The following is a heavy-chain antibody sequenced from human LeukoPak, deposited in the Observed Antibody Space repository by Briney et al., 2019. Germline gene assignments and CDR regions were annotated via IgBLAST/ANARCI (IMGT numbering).Heavy chain of an antibody. Sequence: PGRSLRLSCAASGFTFSNYGMHWVRQAPGKGLEWLAIMWYDGSIKYYADSAKGRFTISRDNSKNTLYLQMNSLRAEDTAVYYCAKDGYNWNDVSYYGMDVWGQGTTVTVSS. CDR2: MWYDGSIK. CDR1: GFTFSNYG. V-gene: IGHV3-33*06. J-gene: IGHJ6*02. CDR3: AKDGYNWNDVSYYGMDV. D-gene: IGHD1-20*01.